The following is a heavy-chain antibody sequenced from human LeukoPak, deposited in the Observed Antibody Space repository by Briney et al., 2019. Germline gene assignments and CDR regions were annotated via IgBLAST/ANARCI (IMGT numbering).Heavy chain of an antibody. CDR2: ISAYKGNK. V-gene: IGHV1-18*01. D-gene: IGHD6-6*01. Sequence: ASVKVSCKASGYTFTIYGISWVRPAPGQGGEGMGWISAYKGNKNYAQKLQGRVTMTTDTSTSTAYMELRSLRSDDTAVYYCARDEHSSSSFLRRSWFYWGQGTLVTVSS. CDR1: GYTFTIYG. J-gene: IGHJ4*02. CDR3: ARDEHSSSSFLRRSWFY.